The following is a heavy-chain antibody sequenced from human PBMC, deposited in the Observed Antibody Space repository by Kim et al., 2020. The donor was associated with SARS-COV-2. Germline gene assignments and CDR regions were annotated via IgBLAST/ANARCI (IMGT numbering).Heavy chain of an antibody. CDR2: IYYSGST. CDR1: GGSISSSSYY. J-gene: IGHJ6*02. D-gene: IGHD6-13*01. V-gene: IGHV4-39*01. Sequence: SETLSLTCTVSGGSISSSSYYWGWIRQPPGKGLEWIGSIYYSGSTYYNPSLKSRVTISVDTSKNQFSLKLSSVTAADTAVYYCARRGPANLYSSSADVWGQGTTVTVSS. CDR3: ARRGPANLYSSSADV.